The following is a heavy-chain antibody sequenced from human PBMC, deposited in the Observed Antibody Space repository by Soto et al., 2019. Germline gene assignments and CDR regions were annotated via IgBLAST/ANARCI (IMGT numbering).Heavy chain of an antibody. CDR1: GGSISSSNW. J-gene: IGHJ4*02. D-gene: IGHD6-19*01. V-gene: IGHV4-4*02. CDR3: ARIGAVAGPRGLDY. Sequence: QVQLQESGPGLVKPSGTLCTTYAVSGGSISSSNWWSWVRQPPGKGPEWIGEIYHSGSTNYSPSLKSRVTISVDKSKKQFSLKLSSVTAADTAVYYSARIGAVAGPRGLDYWGQGTLVTVSS. CDR2: IYHSGST.